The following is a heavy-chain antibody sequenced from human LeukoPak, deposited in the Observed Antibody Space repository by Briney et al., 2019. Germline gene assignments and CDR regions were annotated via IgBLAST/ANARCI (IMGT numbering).Heavy chain of an antibody. CDR1: GCTFSSYA. CDR2: ISGSGGST. V-gene: IGHV3-23*01. Sequence: GGSLRLSCAASGCTFSSYAMSWVRLAPGKGLEWVSVISGSGGSTYYADSVKGRFTISRDNSKNTLFLQMNSLRAEDAAVYYCAKDPTTGRRYGYYFDYWGQGTLVTVSS. D-gene: IGHD1-1*01. CDR3: AKDPTTGRRYGYYFDY. J-gene: IGHJ4*02.